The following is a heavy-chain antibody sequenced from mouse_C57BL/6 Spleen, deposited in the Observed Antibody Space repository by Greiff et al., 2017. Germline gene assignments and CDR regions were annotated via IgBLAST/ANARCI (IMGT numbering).Heavy chain of an antibody. D-gene: IGHD1-1*02. CDR3: ARWWDGGLYAMDY. CDR2: INPNNGGT. CDR1: GYTFTDYN. J-gene: IGHJ4*01. Sequence: EVKLMESGPELVKPGASVKIPCKASGYTFTDYNMDWVKQSHGKSLEWIGDINPNNGGTIYNQKFKGKATLTVDKSSSTAYMELRSLTSEDTAVYYCARWWDGGLYAMDYWGQGTSVTVSS. V-gene: IGHV1-18*01.